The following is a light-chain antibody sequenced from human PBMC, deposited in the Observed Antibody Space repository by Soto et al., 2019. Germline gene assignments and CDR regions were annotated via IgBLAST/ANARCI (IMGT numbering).Light chain of an antibody. J-gene: IGKJ4*01. CDR2: GAS. Sequence: ETVMTQSPATLSVSPGESATLSSRASQSVSTNLAWYQQKRGQAPRLLIYGASARATGIPARFSGSGSGTEFTLTISSLQSEDFAVYYCQQYNNWPLTFGGGTKVDNK. CDR1: QSVSTN. V-gene: IGKV3-15*01. CDR3: QQYNNWPLT.